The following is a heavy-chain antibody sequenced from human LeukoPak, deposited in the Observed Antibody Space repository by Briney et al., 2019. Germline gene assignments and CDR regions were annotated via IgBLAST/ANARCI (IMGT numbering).Heavy chain of an antibody. CDR2: IYSGGST. CDR1: GFTVSSNY. J-gene: IGHJ1*01. V-gene: IGHV3-53*01. D-gene: IGHD3-16*02. Sequence: PGGSLRLSCAASGFTVSSNYMSWVRQAPGKGLEWVSVIYSGGSTYYADSVKGRFTISRDNSKNTLYLQMNSLRAEDTAVYYCARDRLGGVIVDWGQVALVTVSS. CDR3: ARDRLGGVIVD.